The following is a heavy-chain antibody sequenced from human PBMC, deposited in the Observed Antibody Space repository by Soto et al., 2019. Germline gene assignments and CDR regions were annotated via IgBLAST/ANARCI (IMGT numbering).Heavy chain of an antibody. CDR2: IYYSGST. Sequence: SEXLSLTCTVSGGSISSSSYYWGWIRQPPGKGLEWIGSIYYSGSTYYNPSLKSRVTISVDTSKNQFSLKLSSVTAADTAVYYCARHPPLFHDAFDIWGQGTMVTVSS. CDR3: ARHPPLFHDAFDI. J-gene: IGHJ3*02. CDR1: GGSISSSSYY. D-gene: IGHD2-21*01. V-gene: IGHV4-39*01.